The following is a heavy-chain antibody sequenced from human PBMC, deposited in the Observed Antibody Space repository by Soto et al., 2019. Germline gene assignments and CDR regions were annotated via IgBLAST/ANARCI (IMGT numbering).Heavy chain of an antibody. D-gene: IGHD6-19*01. CDR1: GGSVSSGSYY. V-gene: IGHV4-61*01. J-gene: IGHJ4*02. Sequence: QVQLQESGPGLVKPSETLSLTCTVSGGSVSSGSYYWSWIRQPPGKGLEWIGYIYYSGSTNYNPPLKSRVTISVDTSKNQVSLMLSSVTAADTAVYYCARIPIGIAVAGTGVWGQGTLVTVSS. CDR3: ARIPIGIAVAGTGV. CDR2: IYYSGST.